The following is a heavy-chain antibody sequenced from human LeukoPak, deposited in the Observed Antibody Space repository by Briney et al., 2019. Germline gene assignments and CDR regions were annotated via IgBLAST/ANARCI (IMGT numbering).Heavy chain of an antibody. V-gene: IGHV4-59*08. J-gene: IGHJ3*02. Sequence: KPSETLSFTCTVSGGSISGYYWSWIRQPPGKGLEWIGYIYYSGSTNYNPSLKSRLTISIDTSENQFSLKLSSVTAADTAVYYCAREYSSSSGRRAFDIWGQGTMVTVSS. CDR1: GGSISGYY. D-gene: IGHD6-6*01. CDR2: IYYSGST. CDR3: AREYSSSSGRRAFDI.